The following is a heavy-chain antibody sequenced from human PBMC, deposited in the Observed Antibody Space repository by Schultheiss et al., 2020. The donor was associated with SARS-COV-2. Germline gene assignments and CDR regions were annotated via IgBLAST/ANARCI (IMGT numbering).Heavy chain of an antibody. CDR2: IYYSGST. CDR3: ARGSYDFWSSYYYYYMDV. Sequence: SETLSLTCTVSGGSISSYYWSWIRQPPGKGLEWIGYIYYSGSTNYNPSLKSRVTISVDTSKNQFSLKLNSVTAADTAVYYCARGSYDFWSSYYYYYMDVWGKGTTVTVSS. J-gene: IGHJ6*03. CDR1: GGSISSYY. D-gene: IGHD3-3*01. V-gene: IGHV4-59*12.